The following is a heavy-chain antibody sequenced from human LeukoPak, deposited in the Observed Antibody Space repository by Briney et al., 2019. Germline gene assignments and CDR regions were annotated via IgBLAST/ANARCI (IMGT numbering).Heavy chain of an antibody. D-gene: IGHD3-22*01. CDR3: ARTVPYYYDSSGYFNNAFDI. V-gene: IGHV3-23*01. CDR2: ITGTGATT. Sequence: GGSLRLSCTASGFTFSSYAMSWVRQAPGKGLEWVSAITGTGATTYYADSVKGRFTISRDNSKNTLYLQMNSLRAEDTALYYCARTVPYYYDSSGYFNNAFDIWGQGTMVTVSS. CDR1: GFTFSSYA. J-gene: IGHJ3*02.